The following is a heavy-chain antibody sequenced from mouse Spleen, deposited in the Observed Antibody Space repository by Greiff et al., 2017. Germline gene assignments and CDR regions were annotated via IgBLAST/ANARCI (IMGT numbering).Heavy chain of an antibody. CDR3: ARGELGLSWFAY. V-gene: IGHV1-81*01. D-gene: IGHD3-1*01. CDR2: IYPRSGNT. J-gene: IGHJ3*01. Sequence: VQLQEPGAELARPGASVKLSCKASGYTFTSYGISWVKQRTGQGLEWIGEIYPRSGNTYYNEKFKGKATLTADKSSSTAYMELRSLTSEDSAVYFCARGELGLSWFAYWGQGTLVTVSA. CDR1: GYTFTSYG.